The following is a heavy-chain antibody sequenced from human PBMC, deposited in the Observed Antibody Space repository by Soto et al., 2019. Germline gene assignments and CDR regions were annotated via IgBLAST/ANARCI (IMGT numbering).Heavy chain of an antibody. D-gene: IGHD3-22*01. CDR3: AIDDDSSSHYSVLAY. CDR2: IWYDGSKQ. CDR1: GFTFSSYG. J-gene: IGHJ4*02. Sequence: QVQLVESGGGVVQPGRSLRLSCAASGFTFSSYGIHWVRQAPGKGLEWVAVIWYDGSKQYYADSVRGRFTISRDDSKNVVYLQMISLTAEDTATYHCAIDDDSSSHYSVLAYWGLGTVVTVAS. V-gene: IGHV3-33*01.